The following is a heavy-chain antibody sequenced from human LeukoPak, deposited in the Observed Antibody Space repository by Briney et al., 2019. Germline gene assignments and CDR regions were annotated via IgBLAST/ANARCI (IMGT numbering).Heavy chain of an antibody. CDR2: IKSKSDGGTT. J-gene: IGHJ4*02. CDR3: TTERRARYPSGLDY. D-gene: IGHD1-14*01. Sequence: GGSLRLSCAASGFTFSIAWMSWVRQAPGKGLEWVGRIKSKSDGGTTDYNAPVKGRFTISRDDSKNTLYLEMNSLNTEDTAVYYCTTERRARYPSGLDYWGQGTLVTVSS. V-gene: IGHV3-15*01. CDR1: GFTFSIAW.